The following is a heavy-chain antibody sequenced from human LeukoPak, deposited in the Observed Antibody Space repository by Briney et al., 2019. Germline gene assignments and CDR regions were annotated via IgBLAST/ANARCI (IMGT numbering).Heavy chain of an antibody. D-gene: IGHD3-16*02. Sequence: ASVKVSCKASGGTFSSYAISWVRQAPGQGLEWMGGIIPIFGTANYAQKFQGRVTITADKSTSTAYMELSSLRSEDTAVYYCATYDYVWGSYRHYYYYYMDVWGKGTTATISS. CDR1: GGTFSSYA. J-gene: IGHJ6*03. CDR3: ATYDYVWGSYRHYYYYYMDV. V-gene: IGHV1-69*06. CDR2: IIPIFGTA.